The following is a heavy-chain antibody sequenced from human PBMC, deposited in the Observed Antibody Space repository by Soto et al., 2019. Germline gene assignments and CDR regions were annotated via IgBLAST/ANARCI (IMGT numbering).Heavy chain of an antibody. CDR3: AKRVYQVHAFDI. CDR1: GFTFSSYA. Sequence: GGSLRLSCAASGFTFSSYAMSWVRQAPGKGLEWVSAISGSGCSTYYADSVKGRFTISRDNSKNTLYLQMNSLRAEDTAVYYCAKRVYQVHAFDIWGQGTMVTVSS. J-gene: IGHJ3*02. CDR2: ISGSGCST. V-gene: IGHV3-23*01.